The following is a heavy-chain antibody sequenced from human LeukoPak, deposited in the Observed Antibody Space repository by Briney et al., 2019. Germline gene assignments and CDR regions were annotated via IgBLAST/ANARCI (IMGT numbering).Heavy chain of an antibody. CDR3: AKDGVVGVVVPTAISF. CDR1: GFTFSSYA. Sequence: GGSLRLSCAASGFTFSSYAMSWVRQAPGKGLEWVSAISGSGGSTYYADSVKGRFTISRDNSKNTLYLQMNSLRAEDTAVYYCAKDGVVGVVVPTAISFWGQGTMVTVSS. D-gene: IGHD2-2*02. J-gene: IGHJ3*01. CDR2: ISGSGGST. V-gene: IGHV3-23*01.